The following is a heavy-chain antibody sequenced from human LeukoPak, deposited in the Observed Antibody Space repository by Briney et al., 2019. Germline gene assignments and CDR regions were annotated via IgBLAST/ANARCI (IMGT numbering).Heavy chain of an antibody. Sequence: PGGSLRLSCATSGFTFSSYAMNWVRQAPGKGLECVSFISTSGDFTYYAASVKGRFTISRDNSKNTLYLQMNSLRAEDTAVYYCAKNTAAAGLNWFDPWGQGTLVTVSS. V-gene: IGHV3-23*01. CDR3: AKNTAAAGLNWFDP. CDR2: ISTSGDFT. CDR1: GFTFSSYA. J-gene: IGHJ5*02. D-gene: IGHD6-13*01.